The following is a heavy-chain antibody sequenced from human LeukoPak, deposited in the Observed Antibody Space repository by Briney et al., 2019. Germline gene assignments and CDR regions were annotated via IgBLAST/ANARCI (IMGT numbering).Heavy chain of an antibody. CDR1: GFTFTSYD. J-gene: IGHJ4*02. V-gene: IGHV3-23*01. CDR3: AKGAQYDFWTGYTLEYFDV. D-gene: IGHD3-3*01. Sequence: PGGSLRLSCAASGFTFTSYDMNWVRQAPGKGLEWVSFISASGSSTHYADSVKGRFTISRDNSNNTLYLQINSLRAEDTAAYYCAKGAQYDFWTGYTLEYFDVWGKGTLVTVSS. CDR2: ISASGSST.